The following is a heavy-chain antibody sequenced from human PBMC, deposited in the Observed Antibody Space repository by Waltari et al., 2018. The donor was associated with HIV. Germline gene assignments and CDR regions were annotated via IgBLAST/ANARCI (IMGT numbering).Heavy chain of an antibody. J-gene: IGHJ4*02. D-gene: IGHD2-15*01. CDR3: ARGPGARYCSGGNCYYFDY. Sequence: QVLLVQSGAEVKKPGASVKISCAASGYTFSNYGLHWVRQAPGQRLEWLGWINVGTDNTKHSQKLQGRVTITRDTSANTVFLELSSLRSEDTAVYFCARGPGARYCSGGNCYYFDYWGQGTLVTVSS. CDR2: INVGTDNT. CDR1: GYTFSNYG. V-gene: IGHV1-3*01.